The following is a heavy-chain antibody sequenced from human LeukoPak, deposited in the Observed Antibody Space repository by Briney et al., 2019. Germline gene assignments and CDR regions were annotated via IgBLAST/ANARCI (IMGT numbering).Heavy chain of an antibody. V-gene: IGHV1-69*04. Sequence: SVKVSCKASGGTFSSYAISWVRQAPGQGLEWMGRIIPILGIANYAQKFQGRVTITADKSTSTAYMELSSLRSEDTAVYYCARDRDPTYYYGSWSYSPLCDWGQGTLVTVSS. CDR3: ARDRDPTYYYGSWSYSPLCD. J-gene: IGHJ4*02. CDR2: IIPILGIA. D-gene: IGHD3-10*01. CDR1: GGTFSSYA.